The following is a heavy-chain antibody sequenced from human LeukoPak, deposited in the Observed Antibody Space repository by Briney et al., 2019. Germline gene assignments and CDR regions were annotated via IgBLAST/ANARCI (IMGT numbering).Heavy chain of an antibody. CDR3: ARVADYDFWSGYYYFDY. J-gene: IGHJ4*02. CDR2: IYYSGGT. V-gene: IGHV4-34*01. Sequence: SETLSLTCAVYGGSFSGYYWSWIRQPPGKGLEWIGSIYYSGGTYYNPSLKSRVTISVDTSKNQFSLKLSSVTAADTAVYYCARVADYDFWSGYYYFDYWGQGTLVTVSS. CDR1: GGSFSGYY. D-gene: IGHD3-3*01.